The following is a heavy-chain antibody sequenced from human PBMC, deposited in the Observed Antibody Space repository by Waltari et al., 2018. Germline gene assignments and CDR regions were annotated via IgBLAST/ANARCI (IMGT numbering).Heavy chain of an antibody. D-gene: IGHD2-8*02. V-gene: IGHV3-23*03. CDR1: GFTFSSYA. J-gene: IGHJ4*02. Sequence: EVQLLESGGGLVQPGGSLRLSCAASGFTFSSYAMSWVRQAPGKGLEWVSVNYSGGSTYYADSVKGRFTISRDNSKNTLYLQMNSLRAEDTSVYYCAKDGVVYASSFDYWGQGTLVTVSS. CDR3: AKDGVVYASSFDY. CDR2: NYSGGST.